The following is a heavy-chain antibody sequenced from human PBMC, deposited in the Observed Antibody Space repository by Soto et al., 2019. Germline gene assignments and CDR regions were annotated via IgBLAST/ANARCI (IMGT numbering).Heavy chain of an antibody. CDR3: AKDPYYYDTSEMDV. V-gene: IGHV3-23*01. CDR2: IGGSGGST. Sequence: GGSLRLSCAASGFTFGSYAMSWVRQAPGKGLEWVSAIGGSGGSTYYADSVKGRFTISRDNSKNTLFLQMNSLRAEDTAVYYCAKDPYYYDTSEMDVWGQGTTVTVSS. CDR1: GFTFGSYA. D-gene: IGHD3-22*01. J-gene: IGHJ6*02.